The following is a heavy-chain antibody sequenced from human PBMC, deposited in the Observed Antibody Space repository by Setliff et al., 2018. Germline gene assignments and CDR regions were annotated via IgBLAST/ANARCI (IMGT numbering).Heavy chain of an antibody. V-gene: IGHV1-46*01. J-gene: IGHJ4*02. Sequence: ASVKVSCKASGYTFTSYYMHWVRQAPGQGLEWMGLINPSSGNTIYAQSFLGRVTMTADTSTTTAYLELTSLRYDDTAVYYCVRGPGPSVVVAIPFDHWGQGSLVTVSS. D-gene: IGHD3-22*01. CDR1: GYTFTSYY. CDR3: VRGPGPSVVVAIPFDH. CDR2: INPSSGNT.